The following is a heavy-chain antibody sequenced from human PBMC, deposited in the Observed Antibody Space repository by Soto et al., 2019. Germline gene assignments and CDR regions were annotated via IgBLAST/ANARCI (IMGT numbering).Heavy chain of an antibody. CDR3: ARDLRMRVDYYGSGRQTFDI. CDR1: GDSVSSNSAA. D-gene: IGHD3-10*01. J-gene: IGHJ3*02. V-gene: IGHV6-1*01. CDR2: TYYRSKWYN. Sequence: KQSQTLSLTCAISGDSVSSNSAAWNWIRQSPSRGLEWLGRTYYRSKWYNDYAVSVKSRITINPDTSKNHFSLQLNSVTPEDTAVYYCARDLRMRVDYYGSGRQTFDIWGQGTMVTVSS.